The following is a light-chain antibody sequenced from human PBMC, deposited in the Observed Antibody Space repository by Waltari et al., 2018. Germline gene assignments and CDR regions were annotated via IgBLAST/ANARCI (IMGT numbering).Light chain of an antibody. CDR1: LSVSTY. CDR2: DAS. CDR3: QQRSNGLT. J-gene: IGKJ4*01. Sequence: ETVLTQSPDILSLSPGERATLSCRASLSVSTYLAWYQQKPAQAPRLLFYDASNRATGIPVRFSGSGSGTDFTLTISSLEPEDFAVYYCQQRSNGLTFGGGTKVEIK. V-gene: IGKV3-11*01.